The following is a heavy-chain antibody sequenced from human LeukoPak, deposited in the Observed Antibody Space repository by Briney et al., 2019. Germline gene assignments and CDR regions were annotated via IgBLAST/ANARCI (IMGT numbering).Heavy chain of an antibody. D-gene: IGHD3-10*01. Sequence: ASVKVSCEASGGTFSSYAISWVRQAPGQGLEWMGGIIPIFGTTNYAQKFQGRVTITADESTSTAYMELTSLRSEDTAVYYCARGRQFGEENWFDPWGQGTLVTVSS. CDR2: IIPIFGTT. V-gene: IGHV1-69*13. CDR1: GGTFSSYA. J-gene: IGHJ5*02. CDR3: ARGRQFGEENWFDP.